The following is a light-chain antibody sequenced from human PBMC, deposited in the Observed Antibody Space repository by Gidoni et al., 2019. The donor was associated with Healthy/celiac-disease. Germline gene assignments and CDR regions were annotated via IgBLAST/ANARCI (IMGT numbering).Light chain of an antibody. J-gene: IGKJ4*01. CDR2: AGS. Sequence: DIQMTQSPSSLSASVGDRVTITCRASQSISSYLNWYQQKPGNAPKLLIYAGSSLQSGVPSRFSGSGSGTDFTLTISSLQPEDFATYYCQQSYSTPLTFGGGTKVEIK. CDR1: QSISSY. V-gene: IGKV1-39*01. CDR3: QQSYSTPLT.